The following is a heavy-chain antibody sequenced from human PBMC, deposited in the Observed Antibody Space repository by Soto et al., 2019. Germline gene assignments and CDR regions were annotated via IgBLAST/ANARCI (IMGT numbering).Heavy chain of an antibody. CDR2: INPSGGST. Sequence: GASVKVSCKASGYTFTSYYMHWVRQAPGQGLEWMGIINPSGGSTSYAQKFQGRVTMTRDTSTSTVYMELSSLRSEDTAVYYCARNDFWSGYWTVTDYWGQGTLVTVSS. CDR3: ARNDFWSGYWTVTDY. J-gene: IGHJ4*02. V-gene: IGHV1-46*03. CDR1: GYTFTSYY. D-gene: IGHD3-3*01.